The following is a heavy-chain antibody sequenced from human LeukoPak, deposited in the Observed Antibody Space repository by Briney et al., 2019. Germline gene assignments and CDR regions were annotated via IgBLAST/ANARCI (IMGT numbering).Heavy chain of an antibody. D-gene: IGHD4-17*01. V-gene: IGHV4-59*01. Sequence: SETLSPTCTVSGGSISSYYWSWIRQPPGKGLEWIGYIYYSGNTNYNPSLKSRVTISVDTSKNQFSLKLSSVTAADTAVYYCARGGDYVDFDYWGQGTLVTVSS. CDR1: GGSISSYY. CDR3: ARGGDYVDFDY. J-gene: IGHJ4*02. CDR2: IYYSGNT.